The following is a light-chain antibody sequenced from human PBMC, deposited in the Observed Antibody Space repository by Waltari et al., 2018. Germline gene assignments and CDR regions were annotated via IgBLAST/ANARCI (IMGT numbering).Light chain of an antibody. CDR3: QQYSSLPYT. CDR2: GAF. J-gene: IGKJ2*01. V-gene: IGKV1-33*01. Sequence: DIQMTQSPSSQSAYVGDRLTITCQASQDIGNYLNWYQQKPGEAPKLLISGAFNLRAGVPSRFTGGGSGTDFTFTVSSLQPEDVATYYCQQYSSLPYTFGQGTKLEI. CDR1: QDIGNY.